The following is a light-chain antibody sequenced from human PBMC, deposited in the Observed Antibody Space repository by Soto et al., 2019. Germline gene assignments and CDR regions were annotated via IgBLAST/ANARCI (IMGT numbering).Light chain of an antibody. V-gene: IGKV1-5*01. CDR3: QQYSNYAS. J-gene: IGKJ1*01. CDR1: QSISRW. Sequence: VQMTKSPSTLSASLGDRVAITGRASQSISRWLAWYKQNPGKAPKLVISDVSNLERGVPSRFSGSGSGTEFTLTISSLETDDVATYYCQQYSNYASFGQGTKVDIK. CDR2: DVS.